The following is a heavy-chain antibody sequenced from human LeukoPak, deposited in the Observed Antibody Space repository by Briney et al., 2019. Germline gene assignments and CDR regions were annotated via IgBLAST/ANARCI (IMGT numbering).Heavy chain of an antibody. D-gene: IGHD3-10*01. J-gene: IGHJ4*02. CDR3: AKNGPGLDYFDY. V-gene: IGHV3-74*01. CDR1: GFTFSSYW. CDR2: INSDGSDT. Sequence: GGSLRLSCAASGFTFSSYWMHWVRQAPGKGLVWVSRINSDGSDTTYADSVKGRFTISGDNAKNTLYLQMNSLRAEDTAVYYCAKNGPGLDYFDYWAREPWSPSPQ.